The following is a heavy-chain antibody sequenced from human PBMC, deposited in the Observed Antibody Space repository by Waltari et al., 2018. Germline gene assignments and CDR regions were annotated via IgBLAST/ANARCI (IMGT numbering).Heavy chain of an antibody. CDR2: INAGNGNT. V-gene: IGHV1-3*01. J-gene: IGHJ4*02. CDR1: GYTFTSYA. D-gene: IGHD6-19*01. CDR3: ARDWKYSSGRTPDY. Sequence: QVQLVQSGAEVKKPGASVKVSCKASGYTFTSYAMHWVRQAPGQRLEWMGWINAGNGNTKYAQKFQGRVTITRDTSARTAYMELSSLRSEDTAVYYCARDWKYSSGRTPDYWGQGTLVTVSS.